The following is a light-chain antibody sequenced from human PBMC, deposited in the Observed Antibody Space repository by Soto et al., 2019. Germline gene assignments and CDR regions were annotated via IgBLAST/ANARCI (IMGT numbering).Light chain of an antibody. CDR1: SSNIGAGYD. Sequence: QSVLTQPPSVSGAPGQRVTISCTGSSSNIGAGYDVHWYQRLPGTAPKVLIYSNNNRPSGVPDRFSGSESGTSASLAITGLRAEDEADYYCQSYDSSLSGSDVFGTGTKLTVL. J-gene: IGLJ1*01. CDR3: QSYDSSLSGSDV. V-gene: IGLV1-40*01. CDR2: SNN.